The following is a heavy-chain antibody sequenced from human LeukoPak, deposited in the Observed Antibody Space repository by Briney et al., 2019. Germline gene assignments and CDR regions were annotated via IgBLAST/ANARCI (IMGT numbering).Heavy chain of an antibody. CDR3: ARDQGDGYNLVPLYFYG. J-gene: IGHJ4*02. D-gene: IGHD5-24*01. CDR2: SIPIFGTA. V-gene: IGHV1-69*13. CDR1: VGTFSSYA. Sequence: SVKVSCKASVGTFSSYAISWVRQAPVQGLEWMGGSIPIFGTANYARKFQGRVTITADESTSTAYMERSSLRSEDTAVYYCARDQGDGYNLVPLYFYGWGQGTPVTVSS.